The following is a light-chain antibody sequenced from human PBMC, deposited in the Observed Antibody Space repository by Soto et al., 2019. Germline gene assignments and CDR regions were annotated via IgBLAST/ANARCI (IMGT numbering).Light chain of an antibody. CDR1: SADVGGYDY. CDR2: EVT. V-gene: IGLV2-8*01. J-gene: IGLJ1*01. CDR3: ASYAGSSSLYV. Sequence: QSALTQPPSASGSPGQSVTISCTGTSADVGGYDYVSWYQQHPGKAPTLIIYEVTKRPSGVPNRFSGSKSGNTASLIVSGLQAEDEADYYCASYAGSSSLYVFGTGTKLTVL.